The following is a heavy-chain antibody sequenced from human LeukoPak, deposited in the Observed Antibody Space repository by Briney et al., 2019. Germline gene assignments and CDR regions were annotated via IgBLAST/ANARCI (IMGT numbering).Heavy chain of an antibody. D-gene: IGHD3-3*01. J-gene: IGHJ4*02. V-gene: IGHV3-9*01. CDR2: ISWNSDVL. CDR1: GFVFDDYA. CDR3: AKDKGLIFGVVLAD. Sequence: GGSLRLSCTASGFVFDDYAMHWVRQAPGKGLEWVSGISWNSDVLDYADSVKGRFTVSRDNAKNSLYLQMNSLKAEDTALYYCAKDKGLIFGVVLADWGQGTLVTVSS.